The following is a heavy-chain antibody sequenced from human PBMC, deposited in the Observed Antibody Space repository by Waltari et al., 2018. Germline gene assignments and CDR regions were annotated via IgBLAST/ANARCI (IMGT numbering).Heavy chain of an antibody. D-gene: IGHD3-22*01. Sequence: QVQLVESGGGVVQPGRSLRLSCAASGFTFSSYGMHWVRQAPGKGLGGVAVIGDEGSNKYYADSVKGRFTSSRDNSKNTLYLQMNSLRAEDTAVYYCARELLVYYYDSSGYFDYWGQGTLVTVSS. CDR3: ARELLVYYYDSSGYFDY. V-gene: IGHV3-33*01. CDR1: GFTFSSYG. CDR2: IGDEGSNK. J-gene: IGHJ4*02.